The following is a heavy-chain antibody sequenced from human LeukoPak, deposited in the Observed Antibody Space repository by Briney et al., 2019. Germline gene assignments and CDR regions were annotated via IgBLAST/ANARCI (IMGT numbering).Heavy chain of an antibody. Sequence: ASVKVSCKASGGTFSSYAISWVRQAPGQGLEWMGGIIPIFGTANYAQKFQGRVTITADESTSTAYMELSSLRSDDTAVYYCARVPTLPAAICPDCHTTMEDVWGQGTTVTVSS. D-gene: IGHD2-2*01. CDR2: IIPIFGTA. J-gene: IGHJ6*02. CDR3: ARVPTLPAAICPDCHTTMEDV. V-gene: IGHV1-69*01. CDR1: GGTFSSYA.